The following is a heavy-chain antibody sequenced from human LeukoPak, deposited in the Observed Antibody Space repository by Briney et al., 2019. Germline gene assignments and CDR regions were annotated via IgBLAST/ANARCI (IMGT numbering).Heavy chain of an antibody. D-gene: IGHD3-22*01. Sequence: ASVKVSCKASGYTFTSYGISWVRQAPGQGLEWMGRISAYNGNTNYAQKLQGRVTMTTDTSTSTAYMELRSLRSDDTAVYYCARPRYYYDSSGYYPYYFDYWGQGTLVTVSS. J-gene: IGHJ4*02. CDR3: ARPRYYYDSSGYYPYYFDY. CDR1: GYTFTSYG. CDR2: ISAYNGNT. V-gene: IGHV1-18*01.